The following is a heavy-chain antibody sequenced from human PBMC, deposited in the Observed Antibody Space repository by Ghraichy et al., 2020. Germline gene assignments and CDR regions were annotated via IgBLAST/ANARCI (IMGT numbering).Heavy chain of an antibody. D-gene: IGHD3-22*01. Sequence: GGSLRLSCAASGFTLSTRGMHWVRQAPGKGLEWVAIIWYDGRKKYYADSLKGRFTVSSDNSKNTLYLQMNSLRAEDTAVYYCARENYGDSSCYYYSYHCGMDFWGQGTTVTVSS. V-gene: IGHV3-33*01. J-gene: IGHJ6*02. CDR2: IWYDGRKK. CDR1: GFTLSTRG. CDR3: ARENYGDSSCYYYSYHCGMDF.